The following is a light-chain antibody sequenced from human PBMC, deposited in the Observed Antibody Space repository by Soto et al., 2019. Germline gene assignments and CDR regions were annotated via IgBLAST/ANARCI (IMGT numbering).Light chain of an antibody. J-gene: IGKJ2*01. CDR1: QSISSW. CDR3: QQYNSYSRGYT. Sequence: EIQMTQSPSTLSASVGDRVTITCRASQSISSWLAWYQQKPGKAPKLLIYDASSLESGVPSRFSGSGSGTEFTLTISSLQPDDFATYYCQQYNSYSRGYTFGQGTQLEIK. V-gene: IGKV1-5*01. CDR2: DAS.